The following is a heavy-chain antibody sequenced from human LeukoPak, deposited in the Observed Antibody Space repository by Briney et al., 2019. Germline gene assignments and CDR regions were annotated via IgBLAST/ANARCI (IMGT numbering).Heavy chain of an antibody. V-gene: IGHV3-74*01. CDR1: GFTFSSYA. D-gene: IGHD3-3*02. J-gene: IGHJ4*02. Sequence: GGSLRLSCGASGFTFSSYAMNWVRQAPGEGLVCVARVKNDGTYRDYAGSVKGRFTISRDNAKNTLYLQMNSLRVEDTARYYCVRDDDIYGFDYWGQGTVVTVSS. CDR3: VRDDDIYGFDY. CDR2: VKNDGTYR.